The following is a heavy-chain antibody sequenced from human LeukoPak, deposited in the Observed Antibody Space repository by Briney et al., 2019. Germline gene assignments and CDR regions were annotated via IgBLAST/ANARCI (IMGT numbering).Heavy chain of an antibody. CDR2: IKEDGSEK. CDR1: GFTFSNYW. D-gene: IGHD6-19*01. V-gene: IGHV3-7*05. J-gene: IGHJ4*02. CDR3: ASQFWWAAVTGTALDC. Sequence: GSLRLSCAASGFTFSNYWMSWVRQAPGEGLEWVANIKEDGSEKYYVDSVKGRFTISRDNAKNSLYLQLNSLRAEDTAVYYCASQFWWAAVTGTALDCWGQGTLVTVSS.